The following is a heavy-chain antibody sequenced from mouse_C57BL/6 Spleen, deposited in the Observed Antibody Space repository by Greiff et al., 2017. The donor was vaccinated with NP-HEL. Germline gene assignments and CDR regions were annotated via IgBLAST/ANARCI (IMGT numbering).Heavy chain of an antibody. D-gene: IGHD1-1*01. Sequence: EVKLMESGAELVRPGASVKLSCTASGFNIKDDYMHWVKQRPEQGLEWIGWIDPENGDTEYASKFQGKATITADTSSNTAYLQLSSLTSEDTAVYYCTTPSTTRFAYWGQGTLVTVSA. CDR3: TTPSTTRFAY. V-gene: IGHV14-4*01. CDR1: GFNIKDDY. CDR2: IDPENGDT. J-gene: IGHJ3*01.